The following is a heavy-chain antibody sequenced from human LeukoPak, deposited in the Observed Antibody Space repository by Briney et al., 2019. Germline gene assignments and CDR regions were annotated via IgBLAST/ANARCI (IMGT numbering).Heavy chain of an antibody. CDR1: GGTFSSYA. Sequence: ASVKVFCKASGGTFSSYAINWVRQAPGQGLEWMGGIIPIFGTTHYAQKFQGGVTITADDSTSTAYMELSSLRSEDTAVYYCARDKENYSWFDPWGQGTLVTVSS. CDR2: IIPIFGTT. CDR3: ARDKENYSWFDP. V-gene: IGHV1-69*13. J-gene: IGHJ5*02.